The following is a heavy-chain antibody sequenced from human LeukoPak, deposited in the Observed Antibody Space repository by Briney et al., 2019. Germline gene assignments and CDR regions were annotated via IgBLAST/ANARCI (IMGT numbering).Heavy chain of an antibody. D-gene: IGHD6-6*01. CDR1: GFSFITVT. CDR2: ISSSSYYI. J-gene: IGHJ4*02. Sequence: GGSLRLSCAASGFSFITVTMNWVRQAPGKGLEWVSSISSSSYYIYYADSVKGRFTISRDNAKNSLYLQMNSLSAEDTAVYYCARDPSSSSAFDYWGQGTLVTVSS. V-gene: IGHV3-21*01. CDR3: ARDPSSSSAFDY.